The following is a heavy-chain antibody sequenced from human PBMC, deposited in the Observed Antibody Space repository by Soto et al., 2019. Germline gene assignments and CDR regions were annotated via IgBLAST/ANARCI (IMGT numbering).Heavy chain of an antibody. CDR3: AKTWDPELSLFGAFDI. CDR2: IYPGDSDT. V-gene: IGHV5-51*01. Sequence: GQSQKVSCKGAGYSFTSYWSGCVRQIPGKGLGWTGIIYPGDSDTRYSPSFQGQVTISADKSISTAYLQWSSLKASDTAMYYCAKTWDPELSLFGAFDIRGQGTIVTV. CDR1: GYSFTSYW. J-gene: IGHJ3*02. D-gene: IGHD3-3*02.